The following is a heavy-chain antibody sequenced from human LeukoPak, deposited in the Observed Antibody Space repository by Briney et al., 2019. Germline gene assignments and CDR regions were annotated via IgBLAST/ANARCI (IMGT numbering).Heavy chain of an antibody. CDR3: ARYYNSWSGDYYGMDV. CDR2: INHSGST. Sequence: LETLSLTCAVYGGSFSGYYWSWIRQPPGKGLEWIGEINHSGSTNYNPSLKSRVTISVDTSKNQFSLKLSSVTAADTAVYYCARYYNSWSGDYYGMDVWGQGTTVTVSS. V-gene: IGHV4-34*01. J-gene: IGHJ6*02. CDR1: GGSFSGYY. D-gene: IGHD3-3*01.